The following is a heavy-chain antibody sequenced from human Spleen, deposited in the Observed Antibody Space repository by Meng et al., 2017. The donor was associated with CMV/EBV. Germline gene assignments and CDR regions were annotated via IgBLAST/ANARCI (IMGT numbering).Heavy chain of an antibody. CDR2: IYYGGST. D-gene: IGHD3-10*01. CDR3: ARRGMVRGAPTFDF. Sequence: GSLRLSCTVSGGSINSCYWSWIRQPPGKGLEWIGYIYYGGSTNYNPSLRSRVTISGDTSKNQLSLNLSTVTVADTAVYYCARRGMVRGAPTFDFWGQGALVTVSS. CDR1: GGSINSCY. J-gene: IGHJ4*02. V-gene: IGHV4-59*12.